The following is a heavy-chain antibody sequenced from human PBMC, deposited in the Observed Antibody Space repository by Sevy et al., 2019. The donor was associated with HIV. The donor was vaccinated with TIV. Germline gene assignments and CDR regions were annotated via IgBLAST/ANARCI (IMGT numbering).Heavy chain of an antibody. J-gene: IGHJ4*02. CDR2: ISYDGRNN. Sequence: GGSLRLSCAASGFTFSSYAMHWVRQAPGKGLEWVAVISYDGRNNYYADSVKGRFTISRDKSKNTLYLQMNSLRAEDTAVYYCASGLHDSSDYWGQGTLVTVSS. CDR3: ASGLHDSSDY. CDR1: GFTFSSYA. D-gene: IGHD3-22*01. V-gene: IGHV3-30*04.